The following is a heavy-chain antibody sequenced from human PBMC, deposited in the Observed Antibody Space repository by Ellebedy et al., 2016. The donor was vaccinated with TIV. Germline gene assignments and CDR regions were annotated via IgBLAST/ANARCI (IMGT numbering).Heavy chain of an antibody. CDR1: GFSFSSYA. J-gene: IGHJ5*02. D-gene: IGHD3-16*02. Sequence: SLKISXAASGFSFSSYAMHWVRQAPGKGLEWVAVISYDASNKYYADSVKGRFTISRDNSKNTLYLQMNSLTTEDTAVYFCAKKTPGEVIAAPESWGQGTLVTVSS. CDR3: AKKTPGEVIAAPES. CDR2: ISYDASNK. V-gene: IGHV3-30*04.